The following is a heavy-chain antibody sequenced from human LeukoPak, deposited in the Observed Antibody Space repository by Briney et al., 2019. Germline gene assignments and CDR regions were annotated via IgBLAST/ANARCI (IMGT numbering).Heavy chain of an antibody. CDR2: MNPYSGNT. Sequence: GASVQVSCKASGYSFTSYDINWVRQAPGQGLEWMGWMNPYSGNTDFVKKFQGRLTMTRNTSIDTAFMELSSLTSEDTVVYFCAKGGEYSSGWFVSWGQGTLVTVTS. J-gene: IGHJ4*02. CDR3: AKGGEYSSGWFVS. D-gene: IGHD3-22*01. V-gene: IGHV1-8*01. CDR1: GYSFTSYD.